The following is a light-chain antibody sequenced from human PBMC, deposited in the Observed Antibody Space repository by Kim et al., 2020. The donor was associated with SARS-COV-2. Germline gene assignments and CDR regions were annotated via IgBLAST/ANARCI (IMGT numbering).Light chain of an antibody. CDR3: SSYAGSNNLV. CDR2: DVT. Sequence: QTVTSSCTGSSSDCGAYNSVSWYQQHPGKAPKLMIYDVTKRLSGVPDRFFGSKSDNTASLTVSGLQAEDDADYYCSSYAGSNNLVFGGGTQLTVL. V-gene: IGLV2-8*03. J-gene: IGLJ2*01. CDR1: SSDCGAYNS.